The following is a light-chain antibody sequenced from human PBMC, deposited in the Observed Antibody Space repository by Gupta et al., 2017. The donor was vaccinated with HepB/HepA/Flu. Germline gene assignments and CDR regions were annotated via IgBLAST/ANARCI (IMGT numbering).Light chain of an antibody. V-gene: IGKV1-39*01. CDR1: QSISSY. Sequence: DIQMTQSPSSLSAPVGDRVTITCRASQSISSYLNWYQQKPGKAPKLLIYAASSWQSGVPSRFSGSGSGTDLTLTISSRQQEDFAAYYCQQNYSTPPITFGQGTQVEIK. J-gene: IGKJ5*01. CDR3: QQNYSTPPIT. CDR2: AAS.